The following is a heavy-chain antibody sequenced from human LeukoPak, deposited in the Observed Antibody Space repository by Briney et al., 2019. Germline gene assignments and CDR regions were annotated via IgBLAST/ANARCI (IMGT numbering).Heavy chain of an antibody. CDR2: IYIGGGT. D-gene: IGHD3-10*01. V-gene: IGHV3-66*01. J-gene: IGHJ4*02. Sequence: PGGSLRLSCAASGFTVSSNYVSWVRQAPGKGLEWLSVIYIGGGTYYADSVKDRFTISRDNSKNTLYLQMNSLRVEDTAVYSCASEKSSYGPGNPGGFDYWGRGTLVTVSS. CDR3: ASEKSSYGPGNPGGFDY. CDR1: GFTVSSNY.